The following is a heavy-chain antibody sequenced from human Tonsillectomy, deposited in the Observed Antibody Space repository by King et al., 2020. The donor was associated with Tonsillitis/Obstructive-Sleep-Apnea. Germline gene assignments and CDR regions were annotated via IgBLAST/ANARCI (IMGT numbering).Heavy chain of an antibody. CDR1: GFIFTNYA. J-gene: IGHJ4*02. Sequence: VQLVESGGGVVQPGRSLRLSCAASGFIFTNYAMHWVRQAPGKGLEWVAVISEDGSNKHNVDSVKGRFTISRDNSRDTLYLQMNSLRLEGTAVYYCARDPSDSSVFYYGADSWGQGTLVTVSS. D-gene: IGHD3-22*01. CDR2: ISEDGSNK. V-gene: IGHV3-30*04. CDR3: ARDPSDSSVFYYGADS.